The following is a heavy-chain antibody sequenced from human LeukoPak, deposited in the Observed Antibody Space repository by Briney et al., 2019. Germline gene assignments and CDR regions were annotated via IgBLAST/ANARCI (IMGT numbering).Heavy chain of an antibody. V-gene: IGHV3-66*01. D-gene: IGHD3-10*01. CDR3: ARDRGSGLDY. J-gene: IGHJ4*02. CDR1: GFTLSNNY. CDR2: IYSGGYT. Sequence: PGGSLRLSCAASGFTLSNNYMSWVRQAPGKGLEGGSVIYSGGYTYYADSVKGRFTISRDNSKNTLYLQMNSLRAEDTAVYYCARDRGSGLDYWGQGTLVTVSS.